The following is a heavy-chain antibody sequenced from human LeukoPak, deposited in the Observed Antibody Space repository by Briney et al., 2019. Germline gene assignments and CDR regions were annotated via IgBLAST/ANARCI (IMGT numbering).Heavy chain of an antibody. CDR3: ARGTLAGYFLGY. CDR1: GFTFRTYA. D-gene: IGHD3-9*01. J-gene: IGHJ4*02. V-gene: IGHV3-23*01. CDR2: VSDNGGDT. Sequence: GGSLRLSCTASGFTFRTYAMTCVRQAPGKGLEWVSDVSDNGGDTSYADSVKGRFSISRDNAKNTVYLQMDSLRAEDTAQYYCARGTLAGYFLGYWGQGTLVTVSS.